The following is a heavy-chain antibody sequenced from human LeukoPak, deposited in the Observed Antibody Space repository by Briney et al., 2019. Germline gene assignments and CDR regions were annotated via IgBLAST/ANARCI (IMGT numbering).Heavy chain of an antibody. CDR1: GYTFTGYY. CDR2: INPNSGGT. V-gene: IGHV1-2*02. Sequence: GASVKVSCKASGYTFTGYYMHWVRQAPGQGLEWMGWINPNSGGTNYAQKFQGRVTMTRDTSISTAYMELSRLRSDDTAVYYCARELVVPAASNWFDPWGQGTLVTVSS. J-gene: IGHJ5*02. CDR3: ARELVVPAASNWFDP. D-gene: IGHD2-2*01.